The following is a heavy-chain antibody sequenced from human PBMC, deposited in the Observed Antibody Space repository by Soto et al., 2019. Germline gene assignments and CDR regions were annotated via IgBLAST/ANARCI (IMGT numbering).Heavy chain of an antibody. Sequence: QVQLEESGPGLVKASQTLSLTCTVSGGHISTGGHFWSWIRQHPKKGLEWIGYIYYSGTTHYNASLKSRATVSVDTSKNQFSLKLTSVTAADTAVYYCARVVSGSYFDCWGQGTLVTVSS. CDR3: ARVVSGSYFDC. V-gene: IGHV4-31*03. D-gene: IGHD1-26*01. CDR1: GGHISTGGHF. CDR2: IYYSGTT. J-gene: IGHJ4*02.